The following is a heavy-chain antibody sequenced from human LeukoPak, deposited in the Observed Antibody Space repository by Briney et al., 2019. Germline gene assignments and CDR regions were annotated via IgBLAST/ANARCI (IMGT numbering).Heavy chain of an antibody. Sequence: PSETLSLTCTVSGGSISGYYWSWLRQPPGKGLEWIGYIYYSGSTNYNPSLKSRVTISVDTSKNQFSLKLSSVTAADTAVYYCARHNHYDSSGYYYLDYWGQGTLVTVSS. CDR3: ARHNHYDSSGYYYLDY. CDR2: IYYSGST. J-gene: IGHJ4*02. V-gene: IGHV4-59*08. CDR1: GGSISGYY. D-gene: IGHD3-22*01.